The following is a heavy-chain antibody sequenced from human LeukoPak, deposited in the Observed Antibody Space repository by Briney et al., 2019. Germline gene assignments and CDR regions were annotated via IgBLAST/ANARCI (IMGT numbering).Heavy chain of an antibody. CDR2: ISDDGNIT. CDR3: AKDFVDPPRDGYESY. CDR1: GFTFSSYW. Sequence: GGSLRLSCAASGFTFSSYWMSWVRQAPGKGLEWVAVISDDGNITYYADSVKGRFTISRDNSKKTLYLKMNSLRAEDTAVYYCAKDFVDPPRDGYESYWGQGTLVTVSS. J-gene: IGHJ4*02. V-gene: IGHV3-30*18. D-gene: IGHD5-24*01.